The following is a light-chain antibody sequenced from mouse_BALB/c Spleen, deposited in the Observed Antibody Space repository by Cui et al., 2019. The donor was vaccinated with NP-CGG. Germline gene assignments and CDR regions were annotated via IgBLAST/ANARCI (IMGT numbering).Light chain of an antibody. J-gene: IGKJ5*01. Sequence: QIVLTKSPAIMSASPGEKVTMTCSASSSVSYMHWYQQKSGTSPKRWIYDTSKLASGVPARFSGSGSGTSYSLTISSMEAEDAATYYCQQWSSNPLTFGAGTKLELK. CDR3: QQWSSNPLT. CDR2: DTS. CDR1: SSVSY. V-gene: IGKV4-59*01.